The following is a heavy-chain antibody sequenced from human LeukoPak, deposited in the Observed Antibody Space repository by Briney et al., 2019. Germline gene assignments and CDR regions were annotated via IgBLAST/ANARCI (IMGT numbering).Heavy chain of an antibody. J-gene: IGHJ5*02. Sequence: GASVKVFCKASGYTFTGYYMHWVRQAPGQGLEWMGWINPNSGGTNYAQKFQGRVTMTRDTSISTAYMELSRLRSDDTAVYYCARESGHIVATPRRGVNFDPWGQGTLVTVSS. CDR1: GYTFTGYY. V-gene: IGHV1-2*02. CDR3: ARESGHIVATPRRGVNFDP. D-gene: IGHD5-12*01. CDR2: INPNSGGT.